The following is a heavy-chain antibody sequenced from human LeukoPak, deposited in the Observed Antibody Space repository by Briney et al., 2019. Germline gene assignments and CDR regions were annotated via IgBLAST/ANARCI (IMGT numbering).Heavy chain of an antibody. V-gene: IGHV3-30*19. J-gene: IGHJ4*02. D-gene: IGHD5-24*01. Sequence: GGSLRLSCAASGFTFSSYGMHWVRQAPGKGLEWVAVISYDGSNKYYADSVKGRFTISRDNSKNTLYLQMNSLRAEDTAVYYCARDGDGYSFDYWGQGTLVTVSS. CDR1: GFTFSSYG. CDR3: ARDGDGYSFDY. CDR2: ISYDGSNK.